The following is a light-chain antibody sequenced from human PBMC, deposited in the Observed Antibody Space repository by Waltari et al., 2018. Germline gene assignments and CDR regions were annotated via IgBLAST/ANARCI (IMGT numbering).Light chain of an antibody. CDR1: QSISSW. V-gene: IGKV1-5*03. CDR2: KSS. CDR3: QQYSDDPMT. J-gene: IGKJ5*01. Sequence: DIQMTQSPSALSASVGDRVTITCRASQSISSWLAWYQQKPGEVHKLLIQKSSHLQSGVPSRFSGSGSGTEMTLTISSLQSDDFAIYYCQQYSDDPMTFGQGTRLENK.